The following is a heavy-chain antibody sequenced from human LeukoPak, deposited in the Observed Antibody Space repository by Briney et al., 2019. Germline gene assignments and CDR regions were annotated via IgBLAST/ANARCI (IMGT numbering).Heavy chain of an antibody. CDR3: ASYYDFWSGYYTYYFDY. J-gene: IGHJ4*02. CDR1: EFTFSNNW. Sequence: GGSLRLSCAASEFTFSNNWMSWVRQAPGKGLEWVAFIRNDGSNKYYVDSVKGRFTIYRDNSKNTLYLQMNSLRAEDTAVYYCASYYDFWSGYYTYYFDYWGQGTLVTVSS. V-gene: IGHV3-30*02. CDR2: IRNDGSNK. D-gene: IGHD3-3*01.